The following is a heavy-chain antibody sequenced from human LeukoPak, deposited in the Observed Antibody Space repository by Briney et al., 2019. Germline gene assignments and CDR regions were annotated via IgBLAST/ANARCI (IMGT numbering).Heavy chain of an antibody. CDR2: IYTSGST. D-gene: IGHD6-13*01. V-gene: IGHV4-4*07. Sequence: SETLSLTCTVSGGSISSYYWSWIRQPAGKGLEWIGRIYTSGSTHYNPSLKSRVTMSVDTSNNQFSLKLRSVTAADTAVYYCATRYSSSWYKLIPYYYYYYMDVWGKGTTVPVSS. CDR3: ATRYSSSWYKLIPYYYYYYMDV. CDR1: GGSISSYY. J-gene: IGHJ6*03.